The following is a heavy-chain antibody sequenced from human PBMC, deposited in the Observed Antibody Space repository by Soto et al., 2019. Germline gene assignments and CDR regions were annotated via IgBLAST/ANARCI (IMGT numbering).Heavy chain of an antibody. V-gene: IGHV4-39*06. D-gene: IGHD6-13*01. Sequence: SETLSLTCTVSGGSISSSSYYWGWIRQPPGKGLKWIGSIYYSRNTNYNPTIKSRVTISIDTSKNKFNLKLSTVTAADTAVYYCARLYSSSWYTNWFDPWGQGTLVTVSS. CDR2: IYYSRNT. CDR3: ARLYSSSWYTNWFDP. CDR1: GGSISSSSYY. J-gene: IGHJ5*02.